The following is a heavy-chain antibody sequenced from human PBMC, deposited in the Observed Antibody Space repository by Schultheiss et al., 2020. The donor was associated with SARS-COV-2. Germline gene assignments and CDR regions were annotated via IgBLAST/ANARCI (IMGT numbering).Heavy chain of an antibody. Sequence: SETLSLTCAVSGGSISSSNWWSWVRQPPGKGLEWIGEVYHGGSTNYNPSLKSRGTISVDKSKNQFSLKLSSVTAADTAVYYCARHYYHSSGYYSFDYWGQGTLVTVSS. CDR1: GGSISSSNW. CDR2: VYHGGST. J-gene: IGHJ4*02. V-gene: IGHV4-4*02. CDR3: ARHYYHSSGYYSFDY. D-gene: IGHD3-22*01.